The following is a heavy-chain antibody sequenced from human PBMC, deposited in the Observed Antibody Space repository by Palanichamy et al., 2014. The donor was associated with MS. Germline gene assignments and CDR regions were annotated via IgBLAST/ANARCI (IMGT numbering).Heavy chain of an antibody. J-gene: IGHJ4*02. CDR1: GDSLIRNYW. D-gene: IGHD2-21*02. Sequence: QVQLQESGPGLVKPSGTLSLTCAVFGDSLIRNYWWTWVRQPPGKGLEWIGEIYQSGSTNYNPSLKSRVTFSVDKSKNNFSLKLTSVTAADTAVYYCARIMVTAGSLDYWGQGTLVTVSS. CDR3: ARIMVTAGSLDY. V-gene: IGHV4-4*02. CDR2: IYQSGST.